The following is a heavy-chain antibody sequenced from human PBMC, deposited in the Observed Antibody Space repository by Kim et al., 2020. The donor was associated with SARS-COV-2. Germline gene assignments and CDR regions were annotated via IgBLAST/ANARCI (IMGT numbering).Heavy chain of an antibody. D-gene: IGHD2-2*01. CDR3: ARGAARREYQLLFPYFFYYMDV. V-gene: IGHV1-8*01. J-gene: IGHJ6*03. CDR2: MNPNSGNT. Sequence: ASVKVSCKASGYTFTSYDSNWVRQATGQGREWMGWMNPNSGNTGYAQKFQGRGTMTRNTSISTAYMELSNLRSEDTAVYYCARGAARREYQLLFPYFFYYMDVWGKGTTVTVSS. CDR1: GYTFTSYD.